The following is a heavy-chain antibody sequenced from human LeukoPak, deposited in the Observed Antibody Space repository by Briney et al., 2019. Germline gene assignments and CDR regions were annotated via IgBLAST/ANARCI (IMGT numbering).Heavy chain of an antibody. CDR2: ISSNGGST. CDR1: GFTFSSYA. J-gene: IGHJ6*04. D-gene: IGHD3-10*01. V-gene: IGHV3-64*01. CDR3: ARAMVRGVIILPLDV. Sequence: GGSLRLSCAASGFTFSSYAMHWVRQAPGKGLEYASAISSNGGSTYYANSVKGRFTISRDNSKNTLYLQMGSLRAEDMAVYYCARAMVRGVIILPLDVWGKGTTVTVSS.